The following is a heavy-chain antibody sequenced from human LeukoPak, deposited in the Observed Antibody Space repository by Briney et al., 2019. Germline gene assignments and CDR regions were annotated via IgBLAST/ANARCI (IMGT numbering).Heavy chain of an antibody. V-gene: IGHV3-74*01. Sequence: GGSLRLSCAASGFTFSSYWMHWVRQAPGKGPVWVARTNRDGSSTAYADSVKGRFTISKDNAKNTLYLLMNSLRAEDTAVCCCARDSVEWYIFDYWGQGTLVTVSS. D-gene: IGHD3-3*01. J-gene: IGHJ4*02. CDR1: GFTFSSYW. CDR3: ARDSVEWYIFDY. CDR2: TNRDGSST.